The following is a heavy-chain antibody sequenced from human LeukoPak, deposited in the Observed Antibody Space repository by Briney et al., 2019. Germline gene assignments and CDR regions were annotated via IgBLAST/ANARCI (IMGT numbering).Heavy chain of an antibody. J-gene: IGHJ6*02. V-gene: IGHV4-4*07. Sequence: SETLSLTCTVSGGSISSHYWTWIRQPAGTGLEYIGRIYPSGSTNYNPSLKGRVTVAIDTSKTQFSLRLSSVTAADTAVYYCARVAYCGGDCLDVWGQGTTVTVSS. D-gene: IGHD2-21*02. CDR1: GGSISSHY. CDR3: ARVAYCGGDCLDV. CDR2: IYPSGST.